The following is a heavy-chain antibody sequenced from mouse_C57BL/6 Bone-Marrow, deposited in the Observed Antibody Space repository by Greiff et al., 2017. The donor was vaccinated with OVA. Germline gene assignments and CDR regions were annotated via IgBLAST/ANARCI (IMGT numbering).Heavy chain of an antibody. CDR1: GYTFTSYW. Sequence: QVNVKQPGAELVMPGASVKLSCQASGYTFTSYWMHWVKQRPGQGLEWIGEIDPSDSNTNYNQKLKGKSTLTVDKSSSTAYMQLSSLTSEDSAVYYCASNYYFDYWGQGTTLTVSS. CDR2: IDPSDSNT. V-gene: IGHV1-69*01. J-gene: IGHJ2*01. D-gene: IGHD1-3*01. CDR3: ASNYYFDY.